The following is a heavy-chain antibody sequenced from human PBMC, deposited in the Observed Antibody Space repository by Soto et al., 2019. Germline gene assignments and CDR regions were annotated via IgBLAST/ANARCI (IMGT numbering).Heavy chain of an antibody. J-gene: IGHJ5*02. V-gene: IGHV3-33*01. D-gene: IGHD2-21*02. CDR2: IWYDASKQ. CDR1: GFSFSVYG. Sequence: QPGGSLRLSCETSGFSFSVYGMHWVRQAPGKGLEWVAVIWYDASKQFYAASVEGRFTISRDNSKAILYLQMNSLRAEDTAVYYCAREGGLAYCGGDCLYNWFDPWGQGTLVTVSS. CDR3: AREGGLAYCGGDCLYNWFDP.